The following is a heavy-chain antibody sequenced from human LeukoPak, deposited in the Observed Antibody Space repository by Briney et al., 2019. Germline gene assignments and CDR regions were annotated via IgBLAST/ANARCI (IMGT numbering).Heavy chain of an antibody. CDR2: IYYSGSI. CDR1: GGSISSGGYY. J-gene: IGHJ4*02. V-gene: IGHV4-31*03. CDR3: ARSIGDYGVDY. D-gene: IGHD4-17*01. Sequence: SETLSLTCTVSGGSISSGGYYWSWIRQHPGKGLEWIGYIYYSGSIYYNPSLKSRVTISVDTSKNQFSLKLSSVTAADTAVYYCARSIGDYGVDYWGQGTLVTVSS.